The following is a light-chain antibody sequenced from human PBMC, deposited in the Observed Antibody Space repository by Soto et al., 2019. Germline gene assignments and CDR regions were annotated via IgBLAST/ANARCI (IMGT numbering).Light chain of an antibody. CDR1: SRDVGGYDY. J-gene: IGLJ2*01. V-gene: IGLV2-11*01. CDR3: CSYAGSYPV. CDR2: DVT. Sequence: QSALTQPRSVSGSPGQSVTISCTGTSRDVGGYDYFSWYQQRPGKAPKLIISDVTNRPSGVPDRFSGSKSGYTASLTISGLQAEDEADYYCCSYAGSYPVFGGGTKVTVL.